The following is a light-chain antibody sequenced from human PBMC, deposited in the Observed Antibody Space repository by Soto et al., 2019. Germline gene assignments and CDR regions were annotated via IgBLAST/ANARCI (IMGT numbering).Light chain of an antibody. V-gene: IGKV3-15*01. CDR1: QSISSN. CDR3: QQYNKWPPLT. Sequence: EIVMTQSPATLSVSPGERATLSCRASQSISSNLAWYQQKSGQAPRLLIYGASTRATGIPARFSGSGSGTEFTLTISSLQSEDCAVYYCQQYNKWPPLTFGGGTKVEIK. J-gene: IGKJ4*01. CDR2: GAS.